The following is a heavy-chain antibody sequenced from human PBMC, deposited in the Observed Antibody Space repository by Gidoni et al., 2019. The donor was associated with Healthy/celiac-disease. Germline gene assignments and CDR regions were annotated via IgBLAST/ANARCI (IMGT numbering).Heavy chain of an antibody. D-gene: IGHD4-17*01. CDR3: ARSRITVLFQH. Sequence: EVQRVESGGGLVQPGGSLRRSCAASGFTVGSNYMSWVRQAPGKGREWFSVIYSVGSTYYADSVQGRFTISRDNSKNTLYLQMNSLRAEDTAVYYCARSRITVLFQHWGQGTLVTVSS. V-gene: IGHV3-66*02. J-gene: IGHJ1*01. CDR1: GFTVGSNY. CDR2: IYSVGST.